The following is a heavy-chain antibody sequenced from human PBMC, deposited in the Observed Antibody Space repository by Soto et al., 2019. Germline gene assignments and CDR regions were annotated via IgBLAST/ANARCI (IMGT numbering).Heavy chain of an antibody. Sequence: SETLSLTCTVSGGSISSYYWSWIRQPPGKGLEWIGYIYYSGSTNYNPSLKSRVTMSVDTSKNQFSLKLSSVTAADTAVYYCARDATLQGYCSGGSCYPSPFDPWGQGTLVTVS. CDR1: GGSISSYY. D-gene: IGHD2-15*01. J-gene: IGHJ5*02. V-gene: IGHV4-59*01. CDR3: ARDATLQGYCSGGSCYPSPFDP. CDR2: IYYSGST.